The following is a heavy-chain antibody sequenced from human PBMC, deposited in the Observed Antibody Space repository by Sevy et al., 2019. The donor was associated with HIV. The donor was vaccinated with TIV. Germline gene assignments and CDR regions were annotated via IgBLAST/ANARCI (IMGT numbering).Heavy chain of an antibody. CDR1: GFTFSSYW. J-gene: IGHJ4*02. D-gene: IGHD6-13*01. V-gene: IGHV3-74*01. CDR3: GRVPVAAAGTGIYY. Sequence: GGSLRLSCAASGFTFSSYWMHWVRQAPGKGLVWLSRIYVDGRTASYADSVKGRFAISRDNAKNTLYLQMNSLRDEDTAVYYCGRVPVAAAGTGIYYWGQGTLVTVSS. CDR2: IYVDGRTA.